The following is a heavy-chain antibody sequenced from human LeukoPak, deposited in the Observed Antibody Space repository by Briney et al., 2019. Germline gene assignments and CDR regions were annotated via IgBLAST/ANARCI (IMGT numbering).Heavy chain of an antibody. J-gene: IGHJ4*02. CDR3: ARAYSGGLIDY. Sequence: GASVKVSCKASGYTFTSYGISWVRQAPGQGLEWMGWISGYSGNTNYAQKLQGRVTMTTDTSTSTAYTELRSLRSDDTAVYYCARAYSGGLIDYWGQGTLVTVSS. CDR1: GYTFTSYG. CDR2: ISGYSGNT. V-gene: IGHV1-18*01. D-gene: IGHD6-19*01.